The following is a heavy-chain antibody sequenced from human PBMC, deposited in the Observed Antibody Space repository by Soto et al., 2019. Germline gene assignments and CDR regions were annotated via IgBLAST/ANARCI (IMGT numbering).Heavy chain of an antibody. CDR1: GDTFTSYG. J-gene: IGHJ5*02. D-gene: IGHD5-12*01. V-gene: IGHV1-18*01. CDR3: ARDKRKGVATIMVDWFDH. Sequence: ASVKVSCKASGDTFTSYGISWLRQAPGQGLEWMGWISAYNGNTNYAQKLQGRVTMTTDTSTSTAYMELRSLRSDDTAVYYCARDKRKGVATIMVDWFDHWGQGTLVTVSS. CDR2: ISAYNGNT.